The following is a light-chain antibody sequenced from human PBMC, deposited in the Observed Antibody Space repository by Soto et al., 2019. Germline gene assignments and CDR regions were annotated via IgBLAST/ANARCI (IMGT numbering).Light chain of an antibody. CDR3: SSYTSSGTLEV. Sequence: QPVLTQPASVSGSPGQSITISCTGTSSDVAGYNYVSWYQQHPGKAPKLMIYDVSNRPSGVSNRFSGSKSGNTASLTISGLQAEDEADYYCSSYTSSGTLEVFGTGTKVTVL. V-gene: IGLV2-14*01. CDR2: DVS. J-gene: IGLJ1*01. CDR1: SSDVAGYNY.